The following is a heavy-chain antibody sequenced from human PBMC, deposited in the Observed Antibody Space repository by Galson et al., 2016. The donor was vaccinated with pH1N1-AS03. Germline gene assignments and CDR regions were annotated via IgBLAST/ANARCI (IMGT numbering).Heavy chain of an antibody. Sequence: SLRLSCAASGFSFSSYSMSWVRQAPGKGLEWISYISNDVNTMYYADSVKGRFTISRDNDKKPLFLQMDSLRVEDSGLYYCARRTPFDVWGQGTMVTVSS. CDR1: GFSFSSYS. J-gene: IGHJ3*01. CDR2: ISNDVNTM. CDR3: ARRTPFDV. V-gene: IGHV3-48*04. D-gene: IGHD2-15*01.